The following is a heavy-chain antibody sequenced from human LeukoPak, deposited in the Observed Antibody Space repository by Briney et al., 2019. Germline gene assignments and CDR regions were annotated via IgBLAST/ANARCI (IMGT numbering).Heavy chain of an antibody. Sequence: SVKVSCKASGGAFSSYALSWAPQAPGQGLEWMGGLIPIFGTAHYAQKFQGRVTITTDESTSTAYMELSSLRSEDTAVYYCARRKRITMVRGVISGYYMDVWGKGTTVTASS. CDR3: ARRKRITMVRGVISGYYMDV. CDR1: GGAFSSYA. V-gene: IGHV1-69*05. CDR2: LIPIFGTA. D-gene: IGHD3-10*01. J-gene: IGHJ6*03.